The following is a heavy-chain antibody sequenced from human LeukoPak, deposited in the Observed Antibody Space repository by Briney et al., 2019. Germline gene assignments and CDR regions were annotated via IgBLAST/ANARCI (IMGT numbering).Heavy chain of an antibody. CDR1: GGSISSYY. CDR2: IYYSGST. Sequence: TPSETLSLTCTVSGGSISSYYWSWIRQPPGKGLEWIGYIYYSGSTNYNPSLKSRVTISVDTSKNQFSLKLSSVTAADTAVYYCARALRRSYFDYWGQGTLVTVSS. J-gene: IGHJ4*02. CDR3: ARALRRSYFDY. D-gene: IGHD4-17*01. V-gene: IGHV4-59*01.